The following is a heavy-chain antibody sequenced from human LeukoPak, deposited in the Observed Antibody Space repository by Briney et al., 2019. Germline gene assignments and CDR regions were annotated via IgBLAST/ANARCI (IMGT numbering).Heavy chain of an antibody. CDR3: ARVYYSSSYDYWYFDL. CDR1: GGSISSGNYY. D-gene: IGHD6-13*01. V-gene: IGHV4-61*02. J-gene: IGHJ2*01. CDR2: IYTSGST. Sequence: PSETLSLTCTVSGGSISSGNYYWSWIRQPAGKGLEWIGRIYTSGSTNYNPSLKSRVTISVDRSKNQFSLKLSSVTAADTAVYYCARVYYSSSYDYWYFDLWGRGTLVTVSS.